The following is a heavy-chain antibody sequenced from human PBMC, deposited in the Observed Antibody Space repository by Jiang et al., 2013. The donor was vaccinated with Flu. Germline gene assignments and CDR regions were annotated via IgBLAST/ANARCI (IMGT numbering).Heavy chain of an antibody. CDR3: ARSGGLDYIDY. CDR2: VNPNTGAT. J-gene: IGHJ4*02. Sequence: GAEVKKPGASVKVSCSTSGYSFTAYYVNWVRQAPGQGLEWMGRVNPNTGATYYAQKFQGRVAMTRDTSISTAYMDLSRLTSDDTAVYFCARSGGLDYIDYWGQGTLVSVSS. V-gene: IGHV1-2*06. CDR1: GYSFTAYY. D-gene: IGHD2-15*01.